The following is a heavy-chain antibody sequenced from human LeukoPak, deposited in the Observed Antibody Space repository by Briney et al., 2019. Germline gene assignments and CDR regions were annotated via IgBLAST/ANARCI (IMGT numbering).Heavy chain of an antibody. V-gene: IGHV3-23*01. CDR3: AKRFPPVGATLQYYFDY. D-gene: IGHD1-26*01. CDR1: GFTFSNYG. J-gene: IGHJ4*02. Sequence: GGSLRLSCAASGFTFSNYGMSWVRQAPGKGLEWVSAITGSGATTYYADSVKGRFTISRDNSKNTLYLQMNSLRAEDTAVYYCAKRFPPVGATLQYYFDYWGQGTLVTVSS. CDR2: ITGSGATT.